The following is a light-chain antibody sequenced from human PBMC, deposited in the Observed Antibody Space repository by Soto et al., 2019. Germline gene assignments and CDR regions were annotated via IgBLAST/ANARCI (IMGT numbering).Light chain of an antibody. CDR3: QHYDSYPEA. CDR1: QAMSIG. CDR2: KAS. Sequence: IQMTQSPSTLSGSVGDRVTITCRAMQAMSIGLAWYQQKPGKDPKLLIYKASTLKRGDPSRFSCRGSGTEFTLTISSLQPDDFATYYCQHYDSYPEAVGQGTKVDSK. J-gene: IGKJ1*01. V-gene: IGKV1-5*03.